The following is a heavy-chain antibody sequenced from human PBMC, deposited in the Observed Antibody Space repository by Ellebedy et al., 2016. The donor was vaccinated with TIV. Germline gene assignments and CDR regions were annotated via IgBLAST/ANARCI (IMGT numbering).Heavy chain of an antibody. Sequence: AASVKVSCKASGYTFTGYYMHWVRQAPGQGLEWMGWINPNSGGTNYAQKFQGRVTMTRDTSISTAYMELSRLRSDDTAVYYCARVYIPYGSGDRFDYWGQGTLVTVSS. CDR1: GYTFTGYY. CDR2: INPNSGGT. J-gene: IGHJ4*02. D-gene: IGHD3-10*01. CDR3: ARVYIPYGSGDRFDY. V-gene: IGHV1-2*02.